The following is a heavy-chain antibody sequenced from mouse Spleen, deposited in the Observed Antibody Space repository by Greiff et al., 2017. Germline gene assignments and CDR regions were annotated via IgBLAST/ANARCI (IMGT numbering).Heavy chain of an antibody. CDR2: INPSNGGT. J-gene: IGHJ3*01. V-gene: IGHV1S81*02. CDR1: GYTFTSYY. CDR3: TRHEGSWFAY. Sequence: QVQLQQPGAELVRPGTSVKLSCKASGYTFTSYYMYWVKQRPGQGLEWIGEINPSNGGTNFNEKFKSKATLTVDKSSSTAYMQLSSLTSEDSAVYYCTRHEGSWFAYWGQGTLVTVSA.